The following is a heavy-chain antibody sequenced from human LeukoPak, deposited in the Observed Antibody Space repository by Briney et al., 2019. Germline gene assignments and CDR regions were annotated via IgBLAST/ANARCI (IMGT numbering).Heavy chain of an antibody. J-gene: IGHJ6*04. CDR2: IHASGTT. Sequence: SETLSLTCTVSGASINTYFWSWFRQPAGKGLEWIGRIHASGTTNYNPSLKSRVSMSIDVSKNQFSLRLNSVTAADTAVFYRARDIGSRVWGKGTTVIVSS. D-gene: IGHD1-26*01. CDR1: GASINTYF. V-gene: IGHV4-4*07. CDR3: ARDIGSRV.